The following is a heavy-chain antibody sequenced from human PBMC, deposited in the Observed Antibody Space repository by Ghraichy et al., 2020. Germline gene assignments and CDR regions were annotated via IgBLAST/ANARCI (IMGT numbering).Heavy chain of an antibody. J-gene: IGHJ3*02. D-gene: IGHD3-3*01. CDR1: GGTFSSYA. CDR2: IIPIFGTA. Sequence: SVKVSCKASGGTFSSYAISWVRQAPGQGLEWMGGIIPIFGTANYAQKFQGRVTITADESTSTAYMELSSLRSEDTAVYYCATPETYEGAFDIWGQGTMVTVSS. V-gene: IGHV1-69*13. CDR3: ATPETYEGAFDI.